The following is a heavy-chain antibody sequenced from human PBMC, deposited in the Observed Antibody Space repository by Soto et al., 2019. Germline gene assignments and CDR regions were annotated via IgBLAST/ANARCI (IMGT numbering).Heavy chain of an antibody. Sequence: ASVKVSCKASGYTFTSYGISWVRQAPGQGLEWMGWISAYNGNTNYAQKLQGRVTMTTDTSTSTAYMELRSLRSDDTAVYYCAIPHYDFSSGYSNNSLDPWGEATIVTV. CDR1: GYTFTSYG. V-gene: IGHV1-18*01. J-gene: IGHJ5*02. D-gene: IGHD3-3*01. CDR2: ISAYNGNT. CDR3: AIPHYDFSSGYSNNSLDP.